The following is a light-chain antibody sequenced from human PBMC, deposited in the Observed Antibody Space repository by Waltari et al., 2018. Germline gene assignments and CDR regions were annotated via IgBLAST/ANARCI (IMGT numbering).Light chain of an antibody. Sequence: QAVLPQPSSLSASPGASASPTCPLRSGINVGTYRIYWYQSKPGSPPRYLLRYKSDSCKHQDSRVPRRFSGSKDASANAGILLISGLQSEDEADYYCMIWHNNAVVFGGGTTLTVL. V-gene: IGLV5-45*03. CDR1: SGINVGTYR. J-gene: IGLJ2*01. CDR2: YKSDSCK. CDR3: MIWHNNAVV.